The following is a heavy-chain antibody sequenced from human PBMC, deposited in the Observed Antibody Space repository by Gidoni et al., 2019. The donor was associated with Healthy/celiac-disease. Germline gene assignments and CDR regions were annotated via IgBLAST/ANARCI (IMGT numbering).Heavy chain of an antibody. CDR2: ISSSSSYT. V-gene: IGHV3-11*06. D-gene: IGHD6-13*01. CDR1: GFTFRDYY. CDR3: ARVATAAGTRINWFDP. Sequence: QVQLVESGGGLVKPGGSLRLSCAASGFTFRDYYMSWIRQATGKGLEWVSYISSSSSYTNYADSVKGRFTISRDNAKNSLYLQMNSLRAEDTAVYYCARVATAAGTRINWFDPWGQGTLVTVSS. J-gene: IGHJ5*02.